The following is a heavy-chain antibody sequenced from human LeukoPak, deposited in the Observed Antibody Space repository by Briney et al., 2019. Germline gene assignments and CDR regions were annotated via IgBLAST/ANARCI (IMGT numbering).Heavy chain of an antibody. Sequence: ASVKVSCKASGYTFTSYYMHWVRQAPGQGLEWMGIINPSGGSTSYAQKFQGRVTMTRDTSTSTVYMELSSLRSEDTAVYYCARDPGPRVVAANNFYYWGQGTLVTVSS. D-gene: IGHD2-15*01. CDR3: ARDPGPRVVAANNFYY. CDR1: GYTFTSYY. J-gene: IGHJ4*02. CDR2: INPSGGST. V-gene: IGHV1-46*01.